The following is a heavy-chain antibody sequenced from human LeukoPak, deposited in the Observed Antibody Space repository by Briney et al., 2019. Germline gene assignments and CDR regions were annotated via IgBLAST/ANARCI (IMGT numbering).Heavy chain of an antibody. CDR1: GVTFSSYA. D-gene: IGHD6-13*01. CDR3: ARPDSSSWYFFDY. Sequence: GSLRLSCAASGVTFSSYAMSWVRQAPGKGLEGVSALSSSGGSTYYADSVKGRFTISRDNSKNTLYLQMNSLRAEDMAVYYGARPDSSSWYFFDYWGQGTLVTVSS. V-gene: IGHV3-23*01. J-gene: IGHJ4*02. CDR2: LSSSGGST.